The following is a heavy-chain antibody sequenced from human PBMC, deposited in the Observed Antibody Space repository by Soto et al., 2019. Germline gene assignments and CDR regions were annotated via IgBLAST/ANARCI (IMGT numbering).Heavy chain of an antibody. J-gene: IGHJ5*01. CDR3: ARDSRYYSDTSLGWFDS. CDR1: GYSISSAYY. Sequence: PSETLSLTCAVSGYSISSAYYWGWIRQPPGKNLEWIGSIYHSGSTYYNPSLKSRVTLSVDTSKNQFSLKLTSVTAADTAVYYCARDSRYYSDTSLGWFDSWGQGTLVTVSS. D-gene: IGHD3-22*01. CDR2: IYHSGST. V-gene: IGHV4-38-2*02.